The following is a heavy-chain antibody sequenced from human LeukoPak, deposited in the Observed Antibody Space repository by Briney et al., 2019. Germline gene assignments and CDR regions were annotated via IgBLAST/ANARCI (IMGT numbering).Heavy chain of an antibody. CDR2: IYPGDSDT. CDR3: ARQGYCTSNSCHSPGGYYYYMDV. V-gene: IGHV5-51*01. Sequence: NHGESLKISCKGSGYSFTSYWIAWVRQMPGKGLEWMGIIYPGDSDTRYTPSFQGQVTISADKSISTAYLQWSSLKASDTAMYYCARQGYCTSNSCHSPGGYYYYMDVWAKGTTVTVSS. D-gene: IGHD2-2*02. J-gene: IGHJ6*03. CDR1: GYSFTSYW.